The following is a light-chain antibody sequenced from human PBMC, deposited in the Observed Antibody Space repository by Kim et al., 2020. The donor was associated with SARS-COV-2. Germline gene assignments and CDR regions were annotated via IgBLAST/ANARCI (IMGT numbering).Light chain of an antibody. J-gene: IGLJ3*02. Sequence: QRVTISCTGSSSNIGAGYDVHWYQQLPGTTPKLLIYGHSNRPSGVPDRFSGSKSGTSASLAITGLQAEDEADYYCQSYDNSLCGSMFGGGTQLTVL. CDR3: QSYDNSLCGSM. CDR1: SSNIGAGYD. V-gene: IGLV1-40*01. CDR2: GHS.